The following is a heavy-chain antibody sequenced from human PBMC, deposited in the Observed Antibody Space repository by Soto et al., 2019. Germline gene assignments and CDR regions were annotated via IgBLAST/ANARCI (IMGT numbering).Heavy chain of an antibody. J-gene: IGHJ5*02. V-gene: IGHV1-3*01. CDR3: ARDRYCSGGSCYFWFDP. Sequence: GASVKVSCKASGYSFTSYAMHWVRQAPGQRLEWMGWINAGNGNTKYSQKFQGRVTITRDTSASTAYMELSSLRSEDTAVYYCARDRYCSGGSCYFWFDPWGQGTLVTVSS. CDR2: INAGNGNT. D-gene: IGHD2-15*01. CDR1: GYSFTSYA.